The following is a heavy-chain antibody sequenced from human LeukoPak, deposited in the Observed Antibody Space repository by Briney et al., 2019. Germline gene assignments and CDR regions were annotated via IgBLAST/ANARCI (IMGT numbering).Heavy chain of an antibody. V-gene: IGHV3-23*01. Sequence: PGGSLRLSCAASGFTFSSYAMSWVRQAPGKGLEWVSAISGSGGSTYYADSVKGRFTISRDNSKNTLYLQMNSLRAEDTAVYYCAKALYCSGTSCHGLFDYWGQGTLVTVSS. CDR2: ISGSGGST. J-gene: IGHJ4*02. CDR3: AKALYCSGTSCHGLFDY. D-gene: IGHD2-2*01. CDR1: GFTFSSYA.